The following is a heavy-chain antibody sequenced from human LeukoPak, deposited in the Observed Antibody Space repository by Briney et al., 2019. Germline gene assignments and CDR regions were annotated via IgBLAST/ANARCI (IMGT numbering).Heavy chain of an antibody. CDR2: IKHDGSDK. CDR1: GFTFSSYW. D-gene: IGHD5-12*01. Sequence: PGGTLRLSCAASGFTFSSYWMTWVRQAPGKGLEWVANIKHDGSDKDYVDSVKGRFTVSRDNAKNSLSLKVNSLRAADAALYYCGRVGGYSFAQEGYNYFGMDVWGQGTTVTVSS. CDR3: GRVGGYSFAQEGYNYFGMDV. V-gene: IGHV3-7*03. J-gene: IGHJ6*02.